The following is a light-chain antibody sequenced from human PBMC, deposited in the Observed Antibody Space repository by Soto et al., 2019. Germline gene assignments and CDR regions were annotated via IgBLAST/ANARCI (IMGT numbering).Light chain of an antibody. CDR3: QHYNSYSEA. V-gene: IGKV1-33*01. J-gene: IGKJ1*01. CDR1: QDISNK. Sequence: DIQMTQSPSSLSASVGDRVTITCQASQDISNKLNWYQRKPGETPKLLIYDASSVETGVPPRFSGSGSGTEFTLTISSLQPDDFATYYCQHYNSYSEAFGQGTKVELK. CDR2: DAS.